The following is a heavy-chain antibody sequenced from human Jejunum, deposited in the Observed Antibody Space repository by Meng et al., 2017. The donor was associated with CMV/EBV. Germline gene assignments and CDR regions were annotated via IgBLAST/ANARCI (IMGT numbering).Heavy chain of an antibody. CDR1: GAPFSGY. D-gene: IGHD1-26*01. Sequence: VHHQQWGQGLLKPSETLSLTCGVDGAPFSGYWSWVRQPPGKGLEWIGEITHSGSTNYNLSLKSRVTISIDTSKNQFSLKLSSVTATDTAVYYCAPGFRSWSGSYSSWGQGTLVTVSS. J-gene: IGHJ4*02. CDR3: APGFRSWSGSYSS. CDR2: ITHSGST. V-gene: IGHV4-34*01.